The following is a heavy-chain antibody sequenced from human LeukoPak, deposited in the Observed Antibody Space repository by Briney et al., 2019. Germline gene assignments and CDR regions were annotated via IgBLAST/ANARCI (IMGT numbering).Heavy chain of an antibody. Sequence: PGRSLRLSCAASGFTFSSYGMHWVRQAPGKGLEWVAVIWYDGSNKYYADSVKGRFTISRDNSKNTLYLQMNSLRAEDTAVYYCAKDQSGHLAAKYNWFDPWGQGTLVTVSS. CDR1: GFTFSSYG. V-gene: IGHV3-33*06. CDR2: IWYDGSNK. CDR3: AKDQSGHLAAKYNWFDP. J-gene: IGHJ5*02.